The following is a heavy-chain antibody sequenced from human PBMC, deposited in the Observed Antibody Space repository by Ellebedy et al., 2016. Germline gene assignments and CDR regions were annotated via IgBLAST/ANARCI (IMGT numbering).Heavy chain of an antibody. CDR3: AKDFSVAPGNVNWFNP. J-gene: IGHJ5*02. Sequence: GESLKISCAASGFTFSTYALHWVRQAPGKGLEWVALIWYDGGQKYYADSVTGRFTISRDNSKNKLYLQMKSLRAEDTAMYYCAKDFSVAPGNVNWFNPWGQGTLVTVSS. D-gene: IGHD6-13*01. V-gene: IGHV3-33*06. CDR1: GFTFSTYA. CDR2: IWYDGGQK.